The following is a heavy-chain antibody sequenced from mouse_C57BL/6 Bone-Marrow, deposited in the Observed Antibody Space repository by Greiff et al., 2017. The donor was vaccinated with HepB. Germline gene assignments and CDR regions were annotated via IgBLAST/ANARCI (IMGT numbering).Heavy chain of an antibody. Sequence: QVQLQQPGAELVRPGSSVKLSCKASGYTFTSYWMYWVKQRPGQGLEWIGNIYPSDSETHYNQKFKDKATLTVDKSSSTAYMQLSSLTSEDSAVYYCARLLRTENYFDYWGKGPTLTVSS. D-gene: IGHD1-1*01. CDR3: ARLLRTENYFDY. CDR2: IYPSDSET. J-gene: IGHJ2*01. CDR1: GYTFTSYW. V-gene: IGHV1-61*01.